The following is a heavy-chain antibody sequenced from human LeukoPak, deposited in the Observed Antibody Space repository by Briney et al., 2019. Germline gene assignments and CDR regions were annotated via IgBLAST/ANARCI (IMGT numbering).Heavy chain of an antibody. J-gene: IGHJ4*02. V-gene: IGHV3-21*01. D-gene: IGHD2-15*01. CDR2: ISSSKTDI. CDR3: VREGRSISVWCSGGSCYDFDY. CDR1: GFTFNTYN. Sequence: GGSLRLSCAASGFTFNTYNMNWVRQAPGKGLEWVSSISSSKTDIYYADSVRGRFTISSDNVKNSLYLKMNSLRAEDTAVYYCVREGRSISVWCSGGSCYDFDYWGQGTLVTVSS.